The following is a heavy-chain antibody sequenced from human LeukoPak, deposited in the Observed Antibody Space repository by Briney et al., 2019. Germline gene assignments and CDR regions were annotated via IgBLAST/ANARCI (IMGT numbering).Heavy chain of an antibody. Sequence: VGSLRLSCVASGFTFSSYWMNWVCQAPGKGLEWVSYIGSGGSTIYYADSMKGRFTISRENAKNSLYLQMNSLRAEDTAVYYCARGRYGSMWGQETLVTVSS. V-gene: IGHV3-48*04. CDR1: GFTFSSYW. CDR2: IGSGGSTI. D-gene: IGHD5-18*01. J-gene: IGHJ4*02. CDR3: ARGRYGSM.